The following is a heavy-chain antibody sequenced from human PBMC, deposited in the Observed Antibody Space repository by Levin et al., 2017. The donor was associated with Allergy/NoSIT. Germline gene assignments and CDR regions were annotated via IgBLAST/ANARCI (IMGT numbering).Heavy chain of an antibody. CDR2: ISAYTGNI. CDR1: GFTFSSFG. Sequence: ASVKVSCTASGFTFSSFGFSWVRQAPGQGLEWMGWISAYTGNINFAQKFQGRVSMTTDTFTNTSYLELSGLTSDDTAVYYCARDDAHSDGKRAEFSHHWGQGTLVTVSS. D-gene: IGHD2-15*01. J-gene: IGHJ1*01. V-gene: IGHV1-18*01. CDR3: ARDDAHSDGKRAEFSHH.